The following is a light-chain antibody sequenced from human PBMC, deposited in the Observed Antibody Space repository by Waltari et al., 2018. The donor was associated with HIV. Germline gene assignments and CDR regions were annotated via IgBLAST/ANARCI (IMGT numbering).Light chain of an antibody. Sequence: EIVMTQSPATLSVSPGERATLSGRASQSVSSNLAWYQQKPGQAPRLLIYGASTRATGIPARFSGSGSGTEFTLTVSSLQSEDFAVYYCQQYINWPHTFGQGTKVEIK. CDR1: QSVSSN. J-gene: IGKJ1*01. CDR3: QQYINWPHT. V-gene: IGKV3-15*01. CDR2: GAS.